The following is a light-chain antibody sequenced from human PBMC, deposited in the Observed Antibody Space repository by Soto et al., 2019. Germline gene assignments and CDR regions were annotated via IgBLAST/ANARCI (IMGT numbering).Light chain of an antibody. CDR3: QQRNVWPPVT. CDR1: PSVTNF. Sequence: EIVLTQSPATLSLSPGERATLSCMGSPSVTNFLAWYQQKPGQAPRLLIYGAFNRATGIPARFSGSGSGTDFTLTISSLEPEDSAVYYCQQRNVWPPVTFGQGTRLEIK. V-gene: IGKV3-11*01. CDR2: GAF. J-gene: IGKJ5*01.